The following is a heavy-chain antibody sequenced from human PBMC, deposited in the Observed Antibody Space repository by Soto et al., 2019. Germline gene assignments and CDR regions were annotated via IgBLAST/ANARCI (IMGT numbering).Heavy chain of an antibody. J-gene: IGHJ4*02. Sequence: EVQLVESGGGLVHPGGSLRLSCAASGFTFSSYSMNWVRQPPGKGLEWISHISTTSNTIYYADSVKGRFTISRDNAKNSLFLQMNSLRDEDTAVYYCARGGDRSRGHNWNDSYWGQGALVTVSS. V-gene: IGHV3-48*02. D-gene: IGHD1-20*01. CDR1: GFTFSSYS. CDR3: ARGGDRSRGHNWNDSY. CDR2: ISTTSNTI.